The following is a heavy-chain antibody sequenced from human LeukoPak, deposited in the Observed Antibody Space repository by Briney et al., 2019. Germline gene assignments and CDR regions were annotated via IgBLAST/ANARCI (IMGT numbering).Heavy chain of an antibody. CDR1: GFIVSNNY. CDR3: VRELIRGVNSDY. Sequence: GGSLLLSCAAAGFIVSNNYMSGGRRAPGKGLEGVSVIYSGGSIYYADSVKGRFTISRDISKNTLYLQMNGLRAEDTAVYYCVRELIRGVNSDYWGQGTLVTVSS. D-gene: IGHD3-10*01. V-gene: IGHV3-66*01. J-gene: IGHJ4*02. CDR2: IYSGGSI.